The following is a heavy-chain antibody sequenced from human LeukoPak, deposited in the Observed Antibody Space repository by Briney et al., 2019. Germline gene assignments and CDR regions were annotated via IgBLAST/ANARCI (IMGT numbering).Heavy chain of an antibody. J-gene: IGHJ3*02. CDR2: ISSSGSTI. Sequence: GGSLRLSCAASGFTFSDYYMSWIRQAPGKGLEWVSYISSSGSTIYYADSVKGRFTISRDNAKNSLYLQMNSLRAEDTAVYYCARTRITMVRGVIINDAFDIWGQGTMVTVSS. D-gene: IGHD3-10*01. V-gene: IGHV3-11*04. CDR3: ARTRITMVRGVIINDAFDI. CDR1: GFTFSDYY.